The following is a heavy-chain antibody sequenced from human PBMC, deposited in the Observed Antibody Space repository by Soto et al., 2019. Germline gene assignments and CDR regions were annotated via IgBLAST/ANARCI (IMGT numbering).Heavy chain of an antibody. Sequence: EVQLLESGGGLVQPGGSLRLSCAASGLTFSSYAMSWVRQAPGKGLEWVSAISVSGGTIYYADSVKGRFTFSRDNSKNTLYLQMNSLRAEDTAVYYCAKTANGWFSAFDIWGQGTMVTVSS. V-gene: IGHV3-23*01. CDR2: ISVSGGTI. CDR3: AKTANGWFSAFDI. CDR1: GLTFSSYA. D-gene: IGHD6-19*01. J-gene: IGHJ3*02.